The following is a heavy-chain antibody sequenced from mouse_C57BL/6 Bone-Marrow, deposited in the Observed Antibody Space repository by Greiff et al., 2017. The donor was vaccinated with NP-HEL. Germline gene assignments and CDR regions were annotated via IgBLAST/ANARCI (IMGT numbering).Heavy chain of an antibody. Sequence: QVQLQQPGAELVKPGASVKLSCKASGYTFTSYWMHWVKQRPGRGLEWIGRIDPNSGGTKYNEKFKSKATLTVDKPSRTAYLQLSSLTSEASAVFYGARERELGRAWFAYWGQGTLVTVSA. D-gene: IGHD4-1*01. V-gene: IGHV1-72*01. J-gene: IGHJ3*01. CDR1: GYTFTSYW. CDR3: ARERELGRAWFAY. CDR2: IDPNSGGT.